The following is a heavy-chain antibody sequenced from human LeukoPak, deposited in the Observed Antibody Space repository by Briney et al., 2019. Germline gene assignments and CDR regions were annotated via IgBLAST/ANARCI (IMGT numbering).Heavy chain of an antibody. CDR3: ARGDPGYSSGWYPTGFDY. J-gene: IGHJ4*02. V-gene: IGHV4-39*07. D-gene: IGHD6-19*01. CDR1: GGSISSSSYY. CDR2: INHSGST. Sequence: PSETLSLTCTVSGGSISSSSYYWSWIRQPPGKGLEWIGEINHSGSTNYNPSLKSRVTISVDTSKNQFSLKLSSVTAADTAVYYCARGDPGYSSGWYPTGFDYWGQGTLVTVSS.